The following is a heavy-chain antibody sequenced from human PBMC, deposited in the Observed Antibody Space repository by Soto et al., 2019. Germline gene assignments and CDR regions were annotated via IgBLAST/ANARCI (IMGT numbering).Heavy chain of an antibody. V-gene: IGHV1-18*01. CDR1: GYTFTNYA. J-gene: IGHJ6*02. CDR2: ISPYSGDT. CDR3: ARDGRAFSIFGETMDV. Sequence: VQLLQSGGEVRKPGASVKVSCKTSGYTFTNYAINWVRQAPGQGLQWMGWISPYSGDTKYAQRSQDILTVTTEPATTTASMELRSLRCDDTAVYYCARDGRAFSIFGETMDVWGQGTKVTVSS. D-gene: IGHD3-3*01.